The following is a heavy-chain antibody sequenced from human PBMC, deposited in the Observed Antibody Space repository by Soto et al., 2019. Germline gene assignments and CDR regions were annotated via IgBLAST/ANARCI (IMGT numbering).Heavy chain of an antibody. CDR3: ARDSIWFGELLGPFDYYYYGMDV. CDR1: GGSISSYY. J-gene: IGHJ6*02. Sequence: SETLSLTCTASGGSISSYYWSWIRQPPGKGLEWIGYIYYSGSTNYNPSLKSRVTISVDTSKNQFSLKLSSVTAADTAVYYCARDSIWFGELLGPFDYYYYGMDVWGQGTTVTVSS. CDR2: IYYSGST. D-gene: IGHD3-10*01. V-gene: IGHV4-59*01.